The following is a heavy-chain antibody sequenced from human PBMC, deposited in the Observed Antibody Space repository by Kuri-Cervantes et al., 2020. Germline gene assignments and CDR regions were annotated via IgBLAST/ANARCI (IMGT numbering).Heavy chain of an antibody. Sequence: GESLKISCAASGFTFSSYSMNWVRQAPGKGLEWVSYISSSSSTIYYADSVKGRFTISRDNSKNTLYLQMNNLRAEDTAVYYCARDLLRYFDWLLSGAFDYWGQGTLVTVSS. CDR3: ARDLLRYFDWLLSGAFDY. CDR1: GFTFSSYS. V-gene: IGHV3-48*01. CDR2: ISSSSSTI. D-gene: IGHD3-9*01. J-gene: IGHJ4*02.